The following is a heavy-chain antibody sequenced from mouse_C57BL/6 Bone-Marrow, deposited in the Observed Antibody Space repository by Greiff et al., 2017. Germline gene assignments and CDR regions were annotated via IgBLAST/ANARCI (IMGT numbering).Heavy chain of an antibody. CDR3: ARYDYGYAMDY. D-gene: IGHD2-4*01. CDR2: INYDGSST. CDR1: GFTFSDYY. J-gene: IGHJ4*01. V-gene: IGHV5-16*01. Sequence: EVKVVESEGGLVQPGSSMKLSCTASGFTFSDYYMAWVRQVPEKGLEWVANINYDGSSTYYLDSLKSRFIISRDNAKNILYLQMSSLKSEDTATYYCARYDYGYAMDYWGQGTSVTVSS.